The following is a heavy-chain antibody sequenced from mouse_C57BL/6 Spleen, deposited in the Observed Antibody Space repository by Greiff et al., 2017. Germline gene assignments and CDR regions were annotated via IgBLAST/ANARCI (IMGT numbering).Heavy chain of an antibody. CDR1: GYTFTDYY. CDR2: INPNNGGT. CDR3: AREYGSSYAMDY. D-gene: IGHD1-1*01. Sequence: EVQLQQSGPELVKPGASVKISCKASGYTFTDYYMNWVKQSHGKSLEWIGDINPNNGGTSYNQKFKGKATLTVDKSSSTAYMELRSLTSEDSAVYYCAREYGSSYAMDYWGQGTSVTVSS. V-gene: IGHV1-26*01. J-gene: IGHJ4*01.